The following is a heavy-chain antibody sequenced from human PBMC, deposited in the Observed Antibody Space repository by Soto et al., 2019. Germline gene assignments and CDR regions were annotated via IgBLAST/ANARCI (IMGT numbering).Heavy chain of an antibody. CDR1: GFTFSSYG. CDR2: IWYDGSNK. CDR3: ARAGPLIAAAGTCVDY. V-gene: IGHV3-33*01. D-gene: IGHD6-13*01. Sequence: GGSLRLFCAASGFTFSSYGMHWVRQAPGKGLEWVAVIWYDGSNKYYADSVKGRFTISRDNSKNTLYLQMNSLRAEDTAVYYCARAGPLIAAAGTCVDYWGQGTLVTVSS. J-gene: IGHJ4*02.